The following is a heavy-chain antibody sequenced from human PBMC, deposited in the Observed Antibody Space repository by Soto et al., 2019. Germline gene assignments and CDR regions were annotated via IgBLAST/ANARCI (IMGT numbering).Heavy chain of an antibody. CDR3: ARHMFCSSTSCYRPEIYGMDV. CDR2: IDPSDSYT. V-gene: IGHV5-10-1*01. CDR1: GYSFTSYW. Sequence: XESLKISCKGSGYSFTSYWISWVRQMPGKGLEWMGRIDPSDSYTNYSPSFQGHGTISADKSISTAYLQWSSLKASDTAMYYCARHMFCSSTSCYRPEIYGMDVWGQGTTVTVSS. D-gene: IGHD2-2*01. J-gene: IGHJ6*02.